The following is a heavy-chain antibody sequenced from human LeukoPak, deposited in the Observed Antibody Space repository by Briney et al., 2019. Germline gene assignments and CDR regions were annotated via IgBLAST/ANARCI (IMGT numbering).Heavy chain of an antibody. CDR2: IFPGDSDT. J-gene: IGHJ4*02. D-gene: IGHD5-24*01. V-gene: IGHV5-51*01. CDR1: GYNFTSYW. CDR3: ASRKKGMATAGFDY. Sequence: GESLKISCKGSGYNFTSYWTGWVRQMPGKGLEWMGMIFPGDSDTRYSPSFQGQVTISAEKSISTAYLQWSSLKASDTALYYCASRKKGMATAGFDYWGQGTLVTVSS.